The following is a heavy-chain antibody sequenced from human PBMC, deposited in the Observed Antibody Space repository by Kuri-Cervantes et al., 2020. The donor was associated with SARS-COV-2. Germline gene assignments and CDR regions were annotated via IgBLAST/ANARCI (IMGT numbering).Heavy chain of an antibody. Sequence: GESLKISCADSGFTFSSYSMNWVRQAPGKGLEWVSYISSSSSYIYYADSLKGRFTISRDNAKNSLYLQMSSLRAEDTAAYYCARADLSDFAFDIWGQGTMVTVSS. CDR2: ISSSSSYI. J-gene: IGHJ3*02. CDR1: GFTFSSYS. CDR3: ARADLSDFAFDI. D-gene: IGHD2-21*01. V-gene: IGHV3-21*01.